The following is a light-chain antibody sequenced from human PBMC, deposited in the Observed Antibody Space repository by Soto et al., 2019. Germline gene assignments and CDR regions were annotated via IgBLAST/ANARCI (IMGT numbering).Light chain of an antibody. CDR1: SSDVGGYNF. CDR3: CSYVGSNNLRV. V-gene: IGLV2-8*01. Sequence: QSALTQPPSASGSPGQSVTISCTGTSSDVGGYNFVSWFQQHPGKAPKLIIYEVNERPSGVPDRFSGSKSGNTASLTISGLQADDEADYYCCSYVGSNNLRVFGTGTK. CDR2: EVN. J-gene: IGLJ1*01.